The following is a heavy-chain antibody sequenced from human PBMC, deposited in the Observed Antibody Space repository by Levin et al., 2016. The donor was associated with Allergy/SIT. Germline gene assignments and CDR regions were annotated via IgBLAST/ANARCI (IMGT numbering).Heavy chain of an antibody. Sequence: GGSLRLSCAASGFTFSSYEMNWVRQAPGKGLEWVSYISSSGSTIYYADSVKGRFTISRDNAKNSLYLQMNSLRAEDTTVYYCARGKASGANIVMVPAAPFDYWGQGTLVTVSS. CDR1: GFTFSSYE. CDR3: ARGKASGANIVMVPAAPFDY. CDR2: ISSSGSTI. J-gene: IGHJ4*02. V-gene: IGHV3-48*03. D-gene: IGHD2-2*01.